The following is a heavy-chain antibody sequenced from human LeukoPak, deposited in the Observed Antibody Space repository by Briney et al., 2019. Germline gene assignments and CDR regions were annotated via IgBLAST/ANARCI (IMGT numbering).Heavy chain of an antibody. D-gene: IGHD4-11*01. J-gene: IGHJ6*03. CDR2: IYSGGST. V-gene: IGHV3-66*02. CDR3: ARNNYDIIYYYYMDV. Sequence: GGSLRLSCAASGFPVRYNYMRWVRQAPAKGLEWVSVIYSGGSTYYAESVKGRFTISSDNSKNTLYLHMNSLRAEDTAVYYCARNNYDIIYYYYMDVWGKGTTVTVSS. CDR1: GFPVRYNY.